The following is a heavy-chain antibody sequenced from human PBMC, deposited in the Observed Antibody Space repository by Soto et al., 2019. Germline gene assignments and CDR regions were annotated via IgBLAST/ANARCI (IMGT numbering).Heavy chain of an antibody. D-gene: IGHD2-21*02. CDR1: GYSFTSYW. CDR2: IYPGDSDT. V-gene: IGHV5-51*01. CDR3: ARHKGLHKSYNWLDP. J-gene: IGHJ5*02. Sequence: PGESLKISCKGSGYSFTSYWIGWVRQMPGKGLEWMGIIYPGDSDTRYSPSFQGQVTISADKSISTAYLQWSSLKASDTAMYYCARHKGLHKSYNWLDPRGQGTLVTGSS.